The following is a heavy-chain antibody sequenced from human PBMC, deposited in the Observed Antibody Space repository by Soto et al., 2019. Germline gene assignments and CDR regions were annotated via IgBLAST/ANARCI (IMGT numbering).Heavy chain of an antibody. J-gene: IGHJ4*02. V-gene: IGHV3-23*01. CDR1: GFTFNSYA. CDR2: IIGSGGST. CDR3: AKDRNYYDSSGYDY. Sequence: TGGSLRLSCAASGFTFNSYAMSWVRQAPGKGLEWVSTIIGSGGSTYYADSVKGRFSVSRDNSKNTLYLQMNSLRAEDTAVYYCAKDRNYYDSSGYDYWGQGTPVTVSS. D-gene: IGHD3-22*01.